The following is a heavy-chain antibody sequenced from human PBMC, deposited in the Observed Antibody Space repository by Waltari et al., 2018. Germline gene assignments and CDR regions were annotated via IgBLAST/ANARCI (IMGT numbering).Heavy chain of an antibody. CDR2: IKFDGTYS. CDR1: GFTFSHYA. D-gene: IGHD1-1*01. CDR3: AKAVWNDVGWYFDH. J-gene: IGHJ4*02. Sequence: QMQLVESGGGVVQPGGSLRLSCAAPGFTFSHYAMLWVRRAPGKGLEWVTLIKFDGTYSYYSNSLNGRFTISRDDSKNILYLQMNSLRADDTAVYYCAKAVWNDVGWYFDHWGQGALVTVSS. V-gene: IGHV3-30*02.